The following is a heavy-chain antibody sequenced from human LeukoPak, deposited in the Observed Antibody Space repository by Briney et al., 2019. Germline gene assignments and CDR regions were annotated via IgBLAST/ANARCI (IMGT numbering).Heavy chain of an antibody. J-gene: IGHJ6*02. D-gene: IGHD4-17*01. CDR2: IYYSGST. Sequence: PSETLSLTCTVSGGSISSSSYYWGWIRQPPGEGLEWIGSIYYSGSTYYNPSLKSRVTISVDTSKNQFSLKVSSVTAADTAVYYCARGGDYDYYDLDVWGQGTTVTVSS. CDR3: ARGGDYDYYDLDV. CDR1: GGSISSSSYY. V-gene: IGHV4-39*01.